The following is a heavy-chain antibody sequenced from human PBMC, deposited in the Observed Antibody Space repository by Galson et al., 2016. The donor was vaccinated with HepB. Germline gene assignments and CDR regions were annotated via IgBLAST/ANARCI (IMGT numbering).Heavy chain of an antibody. D-gene: IGHD6-19*01. J-gene: IGHJ4*02. CDR3: ALGTGIGWYGAD. CDR2: IHTGGST. CDR1: GFTVSSKY. V-gene: IGHV3-53*01. Sequence: SLRLSCAASGFTVSSKYMSWVRQAPRKGLEWVSVIHTGGSTYYADSVKGRFTISRDNSKNTLYLQMNSLRAEDTAVYYCALGTGIGWYGADWGQGTLVTVSS.